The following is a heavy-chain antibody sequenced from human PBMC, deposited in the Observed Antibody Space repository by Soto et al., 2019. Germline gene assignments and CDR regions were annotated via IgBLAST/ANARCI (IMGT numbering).Heavy chain of an antibody. V-gene: IGHV3-48*03. CDR3: ARGANYYGMDV. CDR2: ISSSGSTI. Sequence: GGSLRLSCAASGFTFSSYEMNWVRQAPGKGLEWFSYISSSGSTIYYADSVKGRFTISRDNAKNSLYLQMNSLRAEDTAVYYCARGANYYGMDVWGQGTTVTVSS. CDR1: GFTFSSYE. J-gene: IGHJ6*02.